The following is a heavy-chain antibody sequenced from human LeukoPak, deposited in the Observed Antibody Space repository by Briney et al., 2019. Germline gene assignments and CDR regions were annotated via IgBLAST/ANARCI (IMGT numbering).Heavy chain of an antibody. CDR2: VTYDRRTE. CDR3: ARDLGFGAPDDS. V-gene: IGHV3-30*03. J-gene: IGHJ4*02. CDR1: AFTFSTYT. Sequence: GGSLRLSCVASAFTFSTYTMNWVRQAPGKGPEWVAGVTYDRRTEFYADSVRGRFTLSRDNSKNAVYLQMNSLRTEDTAVYYCARDLGFGAPDDSWGQGTLVTVSS. D-gene: IGHD3-10*01.